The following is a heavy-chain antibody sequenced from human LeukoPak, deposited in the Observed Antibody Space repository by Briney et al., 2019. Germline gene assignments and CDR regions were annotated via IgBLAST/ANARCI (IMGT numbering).Heavy chain of an antibody. CDR3: ARTRALLQRSGSDP. V-gene: IGHV4-34*01. D-gene: IGHD3-22*01. Sequence: SETLSLTCAVYGGSFSGYYWSWIRQPPGKGLEWIGEINHSGSTNYNPSLKSRVTISVDTSKNQFSLKLSSVTAADTAVYYCARTRALLQRSGSDPWGQGTLVTVSS. CDR1: GGSFSGYY. J-gene: IGHJ5*02. CDR2: INHSGST.